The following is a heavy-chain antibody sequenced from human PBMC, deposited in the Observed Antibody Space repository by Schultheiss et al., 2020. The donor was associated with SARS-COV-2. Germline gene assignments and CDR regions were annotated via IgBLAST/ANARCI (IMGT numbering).Heavy chain of an antibody. D-gene: IGHD3-10*01. V-gene: IGHV4-30-2*05. J-gene: IGHJ4*02. CDR2: IHRSVNT. Sequence: SETLSLTCTVSGGSVSSGSFYWSWIRQPPGKGLEWIAAIHRSVNTYYNPSLKSRVTISVDTSKNQFSLKLSSVTAADTAVYYCARGAYGSRRKYYFDYWGQGTLVTVSS. CDR1: GGSVSSGSFY. CDR3: ARGAYGSRRKYYFDY.